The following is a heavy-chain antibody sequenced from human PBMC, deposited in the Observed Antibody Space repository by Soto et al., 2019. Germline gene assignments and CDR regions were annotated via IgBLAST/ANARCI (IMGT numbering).Heavy chain of an antibody. D-gene: IGHD2-15*01. CDR1: GFIFSNYW. Sequence: EVQLVESGGGLVQPGGSLRLSCAASGFIFSNYWMTWVRQAPGKGLEWVASIKEDGSEKYYVDSVKGRFTISRDNAKSSLYLQMNSLRAEDTAINFCAIEGGSGYCGGGRCRKNDYWGQGTLVTVSS. CDR3: AIEGGSGYCGGGRCRKNDY. CDR2: IKEDGSEK. V-gene: IGHV3-7*03. J-gene: IGHJ4*02.